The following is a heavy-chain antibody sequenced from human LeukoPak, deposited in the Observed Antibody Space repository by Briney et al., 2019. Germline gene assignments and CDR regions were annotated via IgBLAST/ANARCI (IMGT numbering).Heavy chain of an antibody. V-gene: IGHV4-59*01. D-gene: IGHD3-16*02. CDR1: GGSISSYY. J-gene: IGHJ4*02. CDR3: ARDYEGGYLFSY. Sequence: PSETLSLTCTVSGGSISSYYWSWVRQPPGEGLEWVGHIYYSGSTNYNPSLKSRVTISVDTSNNQFSLKLSSVTAAHTAVYYCARDYEGGYLFSYWGEGTLVSVSS. CDR2: IYYSGST.